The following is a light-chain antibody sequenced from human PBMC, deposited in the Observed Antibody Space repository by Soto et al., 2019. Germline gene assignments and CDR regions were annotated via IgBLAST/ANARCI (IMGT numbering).Light chain of an antibody. J-gene: IGKJ4*01. V-gene: IGKV3-15*01. CDR1: QSVSSN. Sequence: EIVMTQSPATLSVSPGERATLSCRASQSVSSNLAWYQQKPGQAPRLLIYGASTRATGIPARFSGSGSGTEFTLIISSLQSEDFALYYCQHYNKFPSLTFGGGTKVEIK. CDR2: GAS. CDR3: QHYNKFPSLT.